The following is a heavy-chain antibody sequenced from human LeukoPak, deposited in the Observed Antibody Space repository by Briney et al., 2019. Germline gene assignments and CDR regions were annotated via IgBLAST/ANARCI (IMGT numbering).Heavy chain of an antibody. CDR2: IYHSGST. V-gene: IGHV4-38-2*01. J-gene: IGHJ3*02. CDR1: GYSISSGYY. Sequence: PSETLSLTCAVSGYSISSGYYWGWIRQPPGKGLEWIGSIYHSGSTYYNPSLKSRVTISVDTSKNQFSLKLSSVTAADTAVYYCARDSSTSYSHAFDIWGQGTVVTVCS. CDR3: ARDSSTSYSHAFDI. D-gene: IGHD6-13*01.